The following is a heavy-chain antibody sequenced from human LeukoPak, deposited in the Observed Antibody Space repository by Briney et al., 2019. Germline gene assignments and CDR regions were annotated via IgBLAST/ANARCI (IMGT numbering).Heavy chain of an antibody. Sequence: GGSLRLSCVASGFTFSSYWMHWVRQAPGKGQVWVSRINSDGSSTSYADSVKGRFTISRDNAENTLYLQMNSLRAEDTAIYYCARAYSSGWYVPGDYWGQGTLVTVSS. D-gene: IGHD6-19*01. CDR2: INSDGSST. J-gene: IGHJ4*02. CDR1: GFTFSSYW. V-gene: IGHV3-74*01. CDR3: ARAYSSGWYVPGDY.